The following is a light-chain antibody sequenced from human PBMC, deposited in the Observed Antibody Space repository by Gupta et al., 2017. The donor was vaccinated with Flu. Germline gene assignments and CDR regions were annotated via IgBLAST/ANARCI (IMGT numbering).Light chain of an antibody. Sequence: PSSISASTGDRVTITCRASQGVSSYLAWYQQKPGKAPKLLIYAASTLQSGVPSRFSGSGSGTDFTLTISCLQSEDFATYYCHQFYSYPWTFGQGTKVEIK. J-gene: IGKJ1*01. V-gene: IGKV1-8*01. CDR2: AAS. CDR3: HQFYSYPWT. CDR1: QGVSSY.